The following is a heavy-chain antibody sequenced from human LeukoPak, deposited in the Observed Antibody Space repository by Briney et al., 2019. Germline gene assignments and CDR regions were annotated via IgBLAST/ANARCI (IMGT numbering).Heavy chain of an antibody. V-gene: IGHV7-4-1*02. CDR3: ARDNGDYVNPPFDY. J-gene: IGHJ4*02. D-gene: IGHD4-17*01. CDR2: INTNTGNP. Sequence: ASVKVSCKASGYTFTSYGISWVRQAPGQGLEWMGWINTNTGNPTYAQGFTGRFVFSLDTSVSTAYLQISSLKAEDTAVYYCARDNGDYVNPPFDYWGQGTLVTVSS. CDR1: GYTFTSYG.